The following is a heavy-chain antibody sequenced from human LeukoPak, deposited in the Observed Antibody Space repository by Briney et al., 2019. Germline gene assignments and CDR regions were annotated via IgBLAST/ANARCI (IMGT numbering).Heavy chain of an antibody. CDR2: INTSGGST. J-gene: IGHJ4*02. D-gene: IGHD2-8*01. CDR3: ARGTYCTNGVCYLGY. CDR1: GYTFTSYY. Sequence: ASVKVSYKASGYTFTSYYMHWVRQAPGQGLERMGIINTSGGSTSYAQKFQGRVTMTRDTSTSTVYMELSSLRSEDAAVYYCARGTYCTNGVCYLGYWGQGTLVTVSS. V-gene: IGHV1-46*01.